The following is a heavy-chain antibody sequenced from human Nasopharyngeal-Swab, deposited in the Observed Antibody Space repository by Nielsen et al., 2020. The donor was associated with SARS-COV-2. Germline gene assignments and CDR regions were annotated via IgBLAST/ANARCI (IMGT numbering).Heavy chain of an antibody. CDR3: VKHQGSSSDQ. J-gene: IGHJ4*02. CDR1: GFTFNTYW. Sequence: GGSLRLSCAASGFTFNTYWMHWVRQAPGKGLVWVSRIDDDGRDTIYADSVKGRFTISRDNSKNTLYLQMNSLRAEDTAVYYCVKHQGSSSDQWGQGTLVTVSS. V-gene: IGHV3-74*01. CDR2: IDDDGRDT.